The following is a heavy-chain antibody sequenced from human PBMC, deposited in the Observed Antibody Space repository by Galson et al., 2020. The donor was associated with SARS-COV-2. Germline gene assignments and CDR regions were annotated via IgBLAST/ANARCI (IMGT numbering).Heavy chain of an antibody. CDR2: IWYDGSNK. J-gene: IGHJ6*03. V-gene: IGHV3-33*06. CDR1: GFTFSSYG. D-gene: IGHD6-6*01. CDR3: AKDREIRGIEYSSFMDV. Sequence: GGSLRLSCAASGFTFSSYGMHWVRQAPGKGLEWVAVIWYDGSNKYYADSVKGRFTISRDNSKNTLYLQMNSLRAEDTAVYYCAKDREIRGIEYSSFMDVWGKGTTVIVSS.